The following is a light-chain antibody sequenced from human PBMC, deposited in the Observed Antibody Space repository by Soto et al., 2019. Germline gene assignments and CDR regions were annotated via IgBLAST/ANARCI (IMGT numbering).Light chain of an antibody. Sequence: EILMTQSPATLSVSPGETATLSCRASQSVSTKLAWYQQKPGQAPRLLINGASTRATGVPARFSGSGSGTDFTLTISSLQPDDFATYYCQQFNTSPWTFGQGTKVDI. CDR2: GAS. J-gene: IGKJ1*01. CDR3: QQFNTSPWT. CDR1: QSVSTK. V-gene: IGKV3-15*01.